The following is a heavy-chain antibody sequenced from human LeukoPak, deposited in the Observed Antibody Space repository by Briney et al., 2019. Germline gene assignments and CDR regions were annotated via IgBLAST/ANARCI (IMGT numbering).Heavy chain of an antibody. J-gene: IGHJ4*02. CDR2: IKSKTDGGTT. Sequence: NPGGSLRLSCAASGFTFSNAWMSWVRQAPGKGLEWVGRIKSKTDGGTTDYAAPVKGRFTISRDDSKNTLYLQMNSLKTEDTAVYYCTTDPLPDCGDYYFDYWGQGTLVTVSS. CDR1: GFTFSNAW. D-gene: IGHD4-17*01. V-gene: IGHV3-15*01. CDR3: TTDPLPDCGDYYFDY.